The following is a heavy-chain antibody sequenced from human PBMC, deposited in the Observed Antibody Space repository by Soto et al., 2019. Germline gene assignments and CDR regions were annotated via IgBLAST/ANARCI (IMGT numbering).Heavy chain of an antibody. J-gene: IGHJ4*02. V-gene: IGHV4-31*03. CDR3: ASFRGWSTYYFDY. D-gene: IGHD3-10*01. CDR2: LYYTGST. CDR1: GGSISRGGYY. Sequence: QVQLQESGPGLVKPSQTLSLTCSVSGGSISRGGYYWSWIRQHPGKGLEWIGYLYYTGSTSYNPSPKSRLTLSVDTSKNQFSLKLSSVTAADTTVYYCASFRGWSTYYFDYWGQGTLVTVSS.